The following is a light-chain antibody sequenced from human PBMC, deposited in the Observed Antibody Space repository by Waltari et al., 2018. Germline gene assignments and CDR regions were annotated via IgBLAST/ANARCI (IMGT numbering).Light chain of an antibody. J-gene: IGLJ3*02. CDR2: EGN. V-gene: IGLV2-23*01. Sequence: QSALTQPASVSGSPGQSITISCTGTSSDVGTYNLVSWYQHHPDKAPKLIIYEGNKRPSGVANRFAGSKSGNTASLTISGRQAEDEADYYCCSFAAGSILVFGGGTKLTVL. CDR3: CSFAAGSILV. CDR1: SSDVGTYNL.